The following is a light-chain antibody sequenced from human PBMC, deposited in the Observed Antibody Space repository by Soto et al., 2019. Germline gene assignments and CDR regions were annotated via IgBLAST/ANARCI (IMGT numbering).Light chain of an antibody. V-gene: IGKV3-15*01. CDR3: HQRQSWPRT. Sequence: VMTQSPAPLSVSPGQRASLSCRASQSVSTTVAWYHQKPGQAPRLLVYGASTRATGIPARFSGSGTGTDFTLTISDVQPEDFAVYYCHQRQSWPRTFGQGTKVDIK. CDR2: GAS. J-gene: IGKJ1*01. CDR1: QSVSTT.